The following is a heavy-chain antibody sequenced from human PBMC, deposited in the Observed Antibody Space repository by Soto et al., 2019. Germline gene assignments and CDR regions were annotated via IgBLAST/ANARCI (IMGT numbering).Heavy chain of an antibody. CDR3: ARGYGDYLYYFDY. Sequence: ASVKVSCKTSGYTFTTYGVSWVRQAPGQGLEWMGWINTYNADTNYAQKFQGWVTMTRDTSISTAYMELSRLRSDDTAVYYCARGYGDYLYYFDYWGQGTLVTVSS. CDR1: GYTFTTYG. CDR2: INTYNADT. D-gene: IGHD4-17*01. J-gene: IGHJ4*02. V-gene: IGHV1-2*04.